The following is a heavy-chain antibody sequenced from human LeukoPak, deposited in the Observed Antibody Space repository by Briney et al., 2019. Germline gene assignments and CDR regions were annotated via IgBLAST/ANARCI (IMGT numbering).Heavy chain of an antibody. CDR1: GFTFSSYT. Sequence: SGGSLRLSCAASGFTFSSYTMNWVRQAPGKGLEWVSSISSSSSYMYYADSVKGRFTISRDNAKNSLYLQMDSLRAEDTAVYYCARAPYDIVTGYSGYFDYWGQGTLGNGFS. D-gene: IGHD3-9*01. CDR2: ISSSSSYM. CDR3: ARAPYDIVTGYSGYFDY. J-gene: IGHJ4*02. V-gene: IGHV3-21*01.